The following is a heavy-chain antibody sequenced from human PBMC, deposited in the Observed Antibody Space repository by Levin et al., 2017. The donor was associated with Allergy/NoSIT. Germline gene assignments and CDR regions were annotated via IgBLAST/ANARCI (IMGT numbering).Heavy chain of an antibody. J-gene: IGHJ6*03. CDR3: TRDLVRDCSSTSCPGYMDV. V-gene: IGHV3-53*01. CDR2: IYSGDST. D-gene: IGHD2-2*01. Sequence: GGSLRLSCAASGFTVSTNYMSWVRQAPGKGLEWVSVIYSGDSTYYADSVKGRFTISRDNSKNTLYLQMNSLRDEDTAVYYCTRDLVRDCSSTSCPGYMDVWGKGTTVTVSS. CDR1: GFTVSTNY.